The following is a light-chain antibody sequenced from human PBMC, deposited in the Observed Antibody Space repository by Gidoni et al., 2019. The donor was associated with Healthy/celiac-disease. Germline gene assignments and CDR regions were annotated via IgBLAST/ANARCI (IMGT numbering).Light chain of an antibody. Sequence: EIGMTQSPATLPVSPGERATLPFRAGQSVSSDLAWYQQNPGQAPRLLIYGVSTRATGIPARLSGRGSVTEFTLTNSSLHSEDFAVYDCQPYNNWPRTFXQXTKVEIK. CDR1: QSVSSD. J-gene: IGKJ1*01. CDR2: GVS. CDR3: QPYNNWPRT. V-gene: IGKV3-15*01.